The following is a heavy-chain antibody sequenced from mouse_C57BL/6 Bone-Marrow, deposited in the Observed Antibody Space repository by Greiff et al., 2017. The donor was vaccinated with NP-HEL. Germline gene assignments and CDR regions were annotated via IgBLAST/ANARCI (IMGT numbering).Heavy chain of an antibody. CDR2: ISSGSSTI. Sequence: EVKLMESGGGLVKPGGSLKLSCAASGFTFSDYGMHWVRQAPEKGLEWVAYISSGSSTIYYADTVKGRFTISRDNAKNTLFLRMTSLRSEDTAMYYCARKRGYFDVWGTGTTGTVSS. V-gene: IGHV5-17*01. CDR3: ARKRGYFDV. J-gene: IGHJ1*03. CDR1: GFTFSDYG.